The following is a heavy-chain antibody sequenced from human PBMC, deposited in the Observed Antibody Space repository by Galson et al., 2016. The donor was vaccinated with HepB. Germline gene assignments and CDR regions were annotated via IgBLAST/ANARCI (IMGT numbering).Heavy chain of an antibody. CDR1: GFTYTAYA. CDR3: AKDLGDVTAAAGY. Sequence: CAASGFTYTAYAMHWVRQVPGKGLEWVSGILWNSGSIGYADSVRGRFSISRDNAKNSLYLQMNSLRPEDTALYYCAKDLGDVTAAAGYWGQGTLVTVSS. D-gene: IGHD6-13*01. CDR2: ILWNSGSI. V-gene: IGHV3-9*01. J-gene: IGHJ4*02.